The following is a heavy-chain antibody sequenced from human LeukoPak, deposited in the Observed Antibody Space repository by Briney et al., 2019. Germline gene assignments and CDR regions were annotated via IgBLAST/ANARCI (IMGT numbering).Heavy chain of an antibody. D-gene: IGHD6-13*01. CDR2: VYPSGRT. CDR3: ASGGRISAANWFDP. J-gene: IGHJ5*02. V-gene: IGHV4-4*07. Sequence: PSETLSLTCTVSGGSISTYYWSWIRQPAGKGLEWIGRVYPSGRTSYNPSLENRVTMSVDTSKKQFSLKLRSVTAADTAVYYCASGGRISAANWFDPWGQGTLATVSS. CDR1: GGSISTYY.